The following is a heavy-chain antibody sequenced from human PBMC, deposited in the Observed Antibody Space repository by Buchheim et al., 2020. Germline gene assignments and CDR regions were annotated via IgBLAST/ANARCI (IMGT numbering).Heavy chain of an antibody. D-gene: IGHD3-22*01. Sequence: QVQLVESGGGVVQPGRSLRLSCAASGFTFSSYGMHWVRQAPGKGLEWVAVISYDGSNKYYADSVKGRFTISSDNSKNTLYLPMNSLRAEDTAVYYCAKEFYDSSGYYVYYFDYWGQGTL. J-gene: IGHJ4*02. CDR1: GFTFSSYG. CDR2: ISYDGSNK. CDR3: AKEFYDSSGYYVYYFDY. V-gene: IGHV3-30*18.